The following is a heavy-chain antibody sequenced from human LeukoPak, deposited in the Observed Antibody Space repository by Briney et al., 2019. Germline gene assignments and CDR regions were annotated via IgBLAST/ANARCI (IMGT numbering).Heavy chain of an antibody. V-gene: IGHV3-21*01. CDR2: ISTSSLYI. CDR1: GFTFSRYT. Sequence: GGSLRLSCAASGFTFSRYTMNWVRQAPGKGLEWVSSISTSSLYIYYADSLKGQFTISRDNAKNSLYLQMNSLRAEDTAVYYCARAGDGYNDAFDIWGQGTMVTVSS. CDR3: ARAGDGYNDAFDI. D-gene: IGHD5-24*01. J-gene: IGHJ3*02.